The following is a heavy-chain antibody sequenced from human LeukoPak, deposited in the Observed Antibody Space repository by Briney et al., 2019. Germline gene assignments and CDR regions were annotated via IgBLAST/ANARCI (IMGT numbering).Heavy chain of an antibody. V-gene: IGHV3-66*01. CDR3: ARGGPAAGRFDY. Sequence: GGSLRLSCAASGFTFRDHYMSWVRQAPGKGLEWVSVIYSGGSTYYADSVKGRFTISRDNSKNTLYLQMNSLRAEDTAVYYCARGGPAAGRFDYWGQGTLVTVSS. J-gene: IGHJ4*02. D-gene: IGHD6-13*01. CDR1: GFTFRDHY. CDR2: IYSGGST.